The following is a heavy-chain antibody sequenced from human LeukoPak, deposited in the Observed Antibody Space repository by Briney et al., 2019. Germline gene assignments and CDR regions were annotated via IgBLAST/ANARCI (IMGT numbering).Heavy chain of an antibody. CDR3: AKGRTVAYYYDMDV. D-gene: IGHD4-23*01. CDR2: IRGSGGIT. Sequence: GGSLRLSCAASGFTFSSYAMSWVRQAPGKGLEWVSAIRGSGGITFYADSVKGRFTISRDNSKNTLYLQMNSLRAEDTAVYYCAKGRTVAYYYDMDVWGQGTTVTVSS. V-gene: IGHV3-23*01. J-gene: IGHJ6*02. CDR1: GFTFSSYA.